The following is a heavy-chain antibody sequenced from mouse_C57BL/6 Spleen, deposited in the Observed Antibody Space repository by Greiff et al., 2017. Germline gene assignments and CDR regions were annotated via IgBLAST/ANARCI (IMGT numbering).Heavy chain of an antibody. J-gene: IGHJ3*01. CDR1: GYTFTDYY. Sequence: EVQLQQSGPELVTPGASVKISCKASGYTFTDYYMNWVKQSHGKSLEWIGDINPNNGGTSYNQKFKGKATLTVDKSSSTAYMELRSLTSEDSAVYYGARSRDGYYPAYWGQGTLVTVSA. V-gene: IGHV1-26*01. CDR3: ARSRDGYYPAY. CDR2: INPNNGGT. D-gene: IGHD2-3*01.